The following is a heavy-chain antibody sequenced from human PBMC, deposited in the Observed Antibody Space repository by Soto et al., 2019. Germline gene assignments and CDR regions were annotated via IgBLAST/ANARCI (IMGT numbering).Heavy chain of an antibody. J-gene: IGHJ6*02. Sequence: QGQLVESGGDLVRPGGSLKLSCAASGFTFGDRYMSWIRQAPGKGLEWVSYVSSSGFTIYYADSVKGRFTISRDNAKNSLYLQMNSLRAADTAVYYCARNTKSAAGADYYGLDVWGHGTTVIVSS. CDR1: GFTFGDRY. V-gene: IGHV3-11*01. D-gene: IGHD4-17*01. CDR2: VSSSGFTI. CDR3: ARNTKSAAGADYYGLDV.